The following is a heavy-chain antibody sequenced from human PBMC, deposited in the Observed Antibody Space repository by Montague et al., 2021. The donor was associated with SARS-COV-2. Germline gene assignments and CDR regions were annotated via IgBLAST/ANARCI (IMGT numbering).Heavy chain of an antibody. V-gene: IGHV3-7*03. D-gene: IGHD3-10*01. Sequence: SLRLSCAASGFTFSNCWMNWVRQAPGKGLEWVANIKEDGSEKYYVVSVKGRFTISRDNAKNSLSLQMNDLRADDTAMYYCVTSTYYGSGSLVDAFDMWGQGTTVTVSS. CDR3: VTSTYYGSGSLVDAFDM. J-gene: IGHJ3*02. CDR1: GFTFSNCW. CDR2: IKEDGSEK.